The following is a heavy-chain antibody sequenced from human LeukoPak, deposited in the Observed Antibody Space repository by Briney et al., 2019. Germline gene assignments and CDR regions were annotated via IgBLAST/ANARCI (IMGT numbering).Heavy chain of an antibody. V-gene: IGHV3-30*04. Sequence: GLSLRLSCTASGLTLKNFAMFWISQSPGKALELAAGISDTGTNTNYADSVKGRFIISRDDSTGALYLQMHGLRPEDTAMYYCARAADSESSYRSSKYWGQGTLVSVSS. J-gene: IGHJ4*02. CDR2: ISDTGTNT. D-gene: IGHD3-10*01. CDR1: GLTLKNFA. CDR3: ARAADSESSYRSSKY.